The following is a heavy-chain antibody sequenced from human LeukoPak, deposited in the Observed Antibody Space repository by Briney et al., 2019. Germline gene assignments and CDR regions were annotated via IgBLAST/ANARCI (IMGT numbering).Heavy chain of an antibody. V-gene: IGHV3-15*07. CDR3: ARMTSSGYFEDY. Sequence: GGSLRLSCAASGFPFTNAWMNWVRQAPGKGLEWVGRIKSKTDGGTIDYAAPVKGSFTISRDDSKNTLYLQMNSLKAEDTAVYYCARMTSSGYFEDYWGQGTLVTVSS. J-gene: IGHJ4*02. CDR1: GFPFTNAW. D-gene: IGHD3-22*01. CDR2: IKSKTDGGTI.